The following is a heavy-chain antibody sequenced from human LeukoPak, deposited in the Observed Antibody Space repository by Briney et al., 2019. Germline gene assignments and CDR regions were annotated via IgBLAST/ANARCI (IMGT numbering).Heavy chain of an antibody. Sequence: PEGSLRLSCAASGFIFSSYSMNWVRQAPGKGLEWVAFIRYDGSNKYYADSAKGRFTISRDNSKNTLYLQMNSLKTEDTAVYYCTTDLGSGPRRDYYYYYMDVWGKGTTVTVSS. CDR1: GFIFSSYS. V-gene: IGHV3-30*02. J-gene: IGHJ6*03. CDR3: TTDLGSGPRRDYYYYYMDV. D-gene: IGHD2-15*01. CDR2: IRYDGSNK.